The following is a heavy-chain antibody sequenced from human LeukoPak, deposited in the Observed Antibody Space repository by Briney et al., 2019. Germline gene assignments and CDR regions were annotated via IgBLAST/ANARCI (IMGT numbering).Heavy chain of an antibody. CDR3: ARGRRGTMVRGVNTRNYYYYGMDV. J-gene: IGHJ6*02. CDR2: ISSSSSTI. CDR1: GFTFSSNS. V-gene: IGHV3-48*04. D-gene: IGHD3-10*01. Sequence: GGSLRLSCAASGFTFSSNSMNWVRQAPGKGPEWVSYISSSSSTIYYADSVKGRFTISRDNAKNSLYLQMNSLRAEDTAVYYCARGRRGTMVRGVNTRNYYYYGMDVWDQGTTVTVSS.